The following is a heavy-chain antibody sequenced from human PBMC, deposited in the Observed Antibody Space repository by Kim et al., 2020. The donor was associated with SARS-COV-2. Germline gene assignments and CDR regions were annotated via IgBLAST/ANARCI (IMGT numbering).Heavy chain of an antibody. J-gene: IGHJ4*02. Sequence: SVKVSCKASGGTFSSYTISWVRQAPGQGLEWMGRIIPILGIANYAQKFQGRVTITADKSTSTAYMELSSLRSEDTAVYYCARDAPPSPLRYQGGYWGQGTLVTVSS. D-gene: IGHD4-17*01. CDR1: GGTFSSYT. CDR2: IIPILGIA. V-gene: IGHV1-69*04. CDR3: ARDAPPSPLRYQGGY.